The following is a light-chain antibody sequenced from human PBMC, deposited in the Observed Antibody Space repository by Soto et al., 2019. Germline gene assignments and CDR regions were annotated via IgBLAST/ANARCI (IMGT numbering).Light chain of an antibody. J-gene: IGKJ2*01. CDR3: QQYSEWPTLYT. CDR1: QNINSG. CDR2: GAS. V-gene: IGKV3-15*01. Sequence: EVVITQCPATLSMSTGDGAVLSCRASQNINSGLAWYQQKPGQPPRLLISGASARAAGVPARFSGSGSGTEFSLTISGLQSEDCAVYYCQQYSEWPTLYTFGQGTKVYIK.